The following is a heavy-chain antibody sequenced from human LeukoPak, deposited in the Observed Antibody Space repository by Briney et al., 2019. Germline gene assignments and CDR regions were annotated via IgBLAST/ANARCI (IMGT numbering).Heavy chain of an antibody. CDR1: GYTFTGYY. D-gene: IGHD3-22*01. J-gene: IGHJ3*02. Sequence: ASVKVSCKASGYTFTGYYMHWVRQAPGQGLEWMGWINPNSGGTNYAQKFQGRVTMTRDTSISTAYMELSRLRSDDTAVYYCAIDSGYYDSSFGAFDIWGQGTMVTVSS. CDR2: INPNSGGT. CDR3: AIDSGYYDSSFGAFDI. V-gene: IGHV1-2*02.